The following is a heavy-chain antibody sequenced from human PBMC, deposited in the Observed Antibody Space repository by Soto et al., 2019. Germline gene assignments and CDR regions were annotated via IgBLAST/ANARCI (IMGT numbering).Heavy chain of an antibody. D-gene: IGHD1-26*01. Sequence: WTWIRQHPGKGLEWIGYIYDSGSAFHNPSLKSRVTMSVDTSKNQFSLNLRSVTAADTAVFYCARGILRPNHYMDVWGKGTAVAVSS. J-gene: IGHJ6*03. CDR2: IYDSGSA. V-gene: IGHV4-31*02. CDR3: ARGILRPNHYMDV.